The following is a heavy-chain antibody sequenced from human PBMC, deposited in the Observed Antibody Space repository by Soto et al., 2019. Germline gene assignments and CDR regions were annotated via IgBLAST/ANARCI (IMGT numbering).Heavy chain of an antibody. CDR1: GFTFSTYW. Sequence: EVQLVESGGGLVQPGWSLRLSCAASGFTFSTYWMHWVRQAPGKGLVWVSRLDNDGTNTRYADSVKGRFTVSRDNGKNTVYLQMESLRDEDTAVYYCARDGGTYFDYWGQGTLVTVSS. D-gene: IGHD3-16*01. V-gene: IGHV3-74*01. J-gene: IGHJ4*02. CDR2: LDNDGTNT. CDR3: ARDGGTYFDY.